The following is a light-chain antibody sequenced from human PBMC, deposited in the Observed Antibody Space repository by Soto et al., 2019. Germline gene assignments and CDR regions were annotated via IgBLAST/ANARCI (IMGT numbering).Light chain of an antibody. J-gene: IGKJ5*01. CDR3: MQATQFPLT. V-gene: IGKV2-24*01. CDR1: QSLVHSDGKTY. CDR2: KIS. Sequence: DIVMTQTPLSSSVTLGQPASISCRPSQSLVHSDGKTYLSWLQQRQGQPPRLXIYKISNRLSGVPDRFSGSGAGTDFTLKISRVEAEDVGVYYCMQATQFPLTFGQGTRLEIK.